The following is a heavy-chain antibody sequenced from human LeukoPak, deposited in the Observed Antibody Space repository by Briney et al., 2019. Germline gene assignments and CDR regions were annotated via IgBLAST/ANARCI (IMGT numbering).Heavy chain of an antibody. CDR3: ARFKGSYYFSFDY. CDR2: IYPGDSGT. D-gene: IGHD1-26*01. Sequence: GESLKISCKGSGYTFTSYWIGWVRQMPGKGLEWMGIIYPGDSGTTYSPSFQGQLTISADKSISTAYLQWSSLKASDTAMYYCARFKGSYYFSFDYWGQGTLVTVSS. CDR1: GYTFTSYW. J-gene: IGHJ4*02. V-gene: IGHV5-51*01.